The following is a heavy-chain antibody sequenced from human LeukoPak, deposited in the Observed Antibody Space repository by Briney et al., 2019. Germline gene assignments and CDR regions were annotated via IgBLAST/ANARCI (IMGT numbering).Heavy chain of an antibody. CDR1: GGSFSGYY. Sequence: PSETLSLTCAVYGGSFSGYYWSWIRQPPGKGLEWIGEINHSGSTNYNPSLKSRVTISVDTSKNQFSLKLSSVTAADTAVYYCARGVLSWVPTLPKTNWFDPWGQGTLVTVSS. D-gene: IGHD6-6*01. CDR3: ARGVLSWVPTLPKTNWFDP. CDR2: INHSGST. V-gene: IGHV4-34*01. J-gene: IGHJ5*02.